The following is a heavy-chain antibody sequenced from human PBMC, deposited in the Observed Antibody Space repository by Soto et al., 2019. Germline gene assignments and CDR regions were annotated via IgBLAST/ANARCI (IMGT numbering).Heavy chain of an antibody. J-gene: IGHJ5*02. CDR2: INHSGST. CDR1: GGSFSGYY. CDR3: ARRGDCSGGSCDSDP. D-gene: IGHD2-15*01. V-gene: IGHV4-34*01. Sequence: SETLSLTCAVYGGSFSGYYWSWIRQPPGKGLEWIGEINHSGSTNYNPSLKSRVTISVDTSKNQFSLKLSSVTAADTAVYYCARRGDCSGGSCDSDPWGQGTLVTVSS.